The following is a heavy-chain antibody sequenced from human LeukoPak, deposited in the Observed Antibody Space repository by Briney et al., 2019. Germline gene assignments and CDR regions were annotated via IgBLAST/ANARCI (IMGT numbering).Heavy chain of an antibody. CDR3: ASRFFLFWALDY. Sequence: SETLSLTCGVSGGSFTAYFLTWIRKPPGKGLEWIGEINQSGFTSYSPSLKSRVAISIDTSKNQFSLNLSSVTAADTAVYYCASRFFLFWALDYWGQGTPVTVSS. J-gene: IGHJ4*02. D-gene: IGHD3-3*01. V-gene: IGHV4-34*01. CDR1: GGSFTAYF. CDR2: INQSGFT.